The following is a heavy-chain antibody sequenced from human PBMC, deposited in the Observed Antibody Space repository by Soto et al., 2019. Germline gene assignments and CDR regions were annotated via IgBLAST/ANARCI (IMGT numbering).Heavy chain of an antibody. CDR2: TYYRSKWYY. Sequence: SQTLSLTCAISGESVSSHSASWNWIRQSPSRGLEWLGRTYYRSKWYYEYAVSVKSRITINPDTSKNQFSLQLNSVTPDDTAVYYCARGNIHFDYWGQGTLVNVSS. V-gene: IGHV6-1*01. J-gene: IGHJ4*02. CDR1: GESVSSHSAS. D-gene: IGHD2-2*02. CDR3: ARGNIHFDY.